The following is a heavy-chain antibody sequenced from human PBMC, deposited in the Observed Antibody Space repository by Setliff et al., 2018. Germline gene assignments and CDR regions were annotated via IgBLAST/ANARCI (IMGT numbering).Heavy chain of an antibody. D-gene: IGHD2-21*01. CDR3: TRDIVVFTDIDYYYSGMDV. CDR1: GFTFRTYG. Sequence: PGGSLRLSCAASGFTFRTYGMHWVRQAPGKGLEWVAAIWYDGSVANYADAVKGRFTISRDNAKNTLSLQMNTLKAEDTAVYYCTRDIVVFTDIDYYYSGMDVWGQGTAVTVSS. CDR2: IWYDGSVA. V-gene: IGHV3-33*01. J-gene: IGHJ6*02.